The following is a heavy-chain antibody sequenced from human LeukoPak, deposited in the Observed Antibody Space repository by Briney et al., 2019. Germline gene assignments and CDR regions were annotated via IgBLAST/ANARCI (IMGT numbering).Heavy chain of an antibody. CDR1: GFTFSSYS. J-gene: IGHJ6*03. D-gene: IGHD3-22*01. CDR3: ARSDYYDSSGYYPHYYMDV. Sequence: GGSLRLSCAASGFTFSSYSMNWVRQAPGKGLEWVSSISSSSSYIYYADSVKGRFTISRDNAKNSLYLQMNSLRAEDTAVYYCARSDYYDSSGYYPHYYMDVWGKGTTVTISS. V-gene: IGHV3-21*01. CDR2: ISSSSSYI.